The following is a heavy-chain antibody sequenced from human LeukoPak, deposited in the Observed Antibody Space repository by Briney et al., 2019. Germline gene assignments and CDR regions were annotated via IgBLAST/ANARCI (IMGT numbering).Heavy chain of an antibody. CDR2: LYYSGST. V-gene: IGHV4-59*12. J-gene: IGHJ4*02. CDR3: ARTFSSSWYDSAYYFDY. D-gene: IGHD6-13*01. CDR1: GGSISSYY. Sequence: PSETLSLTCTVSGGSISSYYWSWIRQPPGKGLEWIGYLYYSGSTNYNPSLKSRVTISVDTSKNQFSLKLSSVTAADTAVYYCARTFSSSWYDSAYYFDYWGQGTLVTVSS.